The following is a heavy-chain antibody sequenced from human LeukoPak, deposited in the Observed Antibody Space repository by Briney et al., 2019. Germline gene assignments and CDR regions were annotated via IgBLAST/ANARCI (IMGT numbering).Heavy chain of an antibody. CDR2: INHSGST. D-gene: IGHD2-2*01. CDR3: AREGVSYCSSTSCPLGY. Sequence: SETLSLTCAVYGGSFSGYYWSWIRQPPGKGLEWIGEINHSGSTNYNPSLKSRVTISVDTSKNQFSLKLSSVTAADTAVYYCAREGVSYCSSTSCPLGYWGQGTLATVSS. CDR1: GGSFSGYY. V-gene: IGHV4-34*01. J-gene: IGHJ4*02.